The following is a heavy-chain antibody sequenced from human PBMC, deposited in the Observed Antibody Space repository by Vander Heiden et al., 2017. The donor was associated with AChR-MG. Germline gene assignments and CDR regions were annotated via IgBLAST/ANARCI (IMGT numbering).Heavy chain of an antibody. J-gene: IGHJ4*02. CDR1: GGSFSDYY. CDR2: IDNSGTT. V-gene: IGHV4-34*01. Sequence: QVQLHQRGAGLLKPSETLSLTCAVYGGSFSDYYWGWIRQLPGRGLEWIGEIDNSGTTNYNPSLKSRVTMSVDTSKKQFSLKLTSVPAADTALYYCARSGQLDNYWGQGTLVTVSP. D-gene: IGHD1-1*01. CDR3: ARSGQLDNY.